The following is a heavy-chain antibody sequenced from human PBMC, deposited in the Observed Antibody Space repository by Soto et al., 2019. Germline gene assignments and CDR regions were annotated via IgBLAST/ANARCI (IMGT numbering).Heavy chain of an antibody. J-gene: IGHJ4*02. CDR2: IRSKAYGGTT. CDR3: TRAYDSSGYYQIAFDY. CDR1: GFTFGDYA. V-gene: IGHV3-49*03. Sequence: LRLSCTASGFTFGDYAMSWFRQAPGKGLEWVGFIRSKAYGGTTEYAASVKGRFTISRDDSKSIAYLQMNSLKTEDTAVYYCTRAYDSSGYYQIAFDYWGQGTLVTVSS. D-gene: IGHD3-22*01.